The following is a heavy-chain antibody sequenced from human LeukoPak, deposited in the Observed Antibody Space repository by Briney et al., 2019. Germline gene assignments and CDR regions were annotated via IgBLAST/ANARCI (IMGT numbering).Heavy chain of an antibody. Sequence: SETLSLTCTVSGGSISSYYWSWIRQPPGKGLEWIGYIYYSGSTNYNPSLKSRVTISVDTSKNQFSLKLSSVTAADTAVYYCAGIDSSGYEAYYFDYWGQGTLVTVSS. CDR3: AGIDSSGYEAYYFDY. CDR2: IYYSGST. D-gene: IGHD3-22*01. V-gene: IGHV4-59*01. J-gene: IGHJ4*02. CDR1: GGSISSYY.